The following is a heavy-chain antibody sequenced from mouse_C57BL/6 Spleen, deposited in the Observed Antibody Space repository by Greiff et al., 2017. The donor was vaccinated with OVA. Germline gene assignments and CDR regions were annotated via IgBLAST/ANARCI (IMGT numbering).Heavy chain of an antibody. V-gene: IGHV5-6*02. CDR3: ARLVRDYWYCDV. CDR2: ISSGGRYT. Sequence: EVKLVESGGDLVKPGGSLKLSCAASGFTFSSYGMSWVRQTPDKRLAWVATISSGGRYTYSPSIVHGRFPISRDNAKNTLYLQMSSLKSEDTAMDDCARLVRDYWYCDVGGTGTTGTGSS. CDR1: GFTFSSYG. D-gene: IGHD2-1*01. J-gene: IGHJ1*03.